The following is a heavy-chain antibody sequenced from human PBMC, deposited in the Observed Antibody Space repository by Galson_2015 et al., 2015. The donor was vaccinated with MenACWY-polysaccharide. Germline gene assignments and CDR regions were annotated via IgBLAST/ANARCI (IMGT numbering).Heavy chain of an antibody. Sequence: SVKVSCKASGYTFTAYYIHWVRQAPGQGPEWMGWIKPNSGGTNYAQKFQGRVTMTRDTSISTAYMELNKVTSDDTAVYYCARGTTLVGAPSFDYWGQGTLITVSS. CDR3: ARGTTLVGAPSFDY. CDR2: IKPNSGGT. J-gene: IGHJ4*02. D-gene: IGHD1-26*01. V-gene: IGHV1-2*02. CDR1: GYTFTAYY.